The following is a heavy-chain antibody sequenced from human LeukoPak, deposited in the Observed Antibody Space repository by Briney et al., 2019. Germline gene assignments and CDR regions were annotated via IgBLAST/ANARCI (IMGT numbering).Heavy chain of an antibody. Sequence: GGSLRLSCAASGFTFDDYAMHWVRQAPGKGLEWVLGISWNSGSIGYADSVKGRFTISRDNAKNSLYLQMNSLRAEDTALYYCAKLPSPPSEQYLDYWGQGTLVTVSS. CDR2: ISWNSGSI. CDR1: GFTFDDYA. D-gene: IGHD4-11*01. J-gene: IGHJ4*02. CDR3: AKLPSPPSEQYLDY. V-gene: IGHV3-9*01.